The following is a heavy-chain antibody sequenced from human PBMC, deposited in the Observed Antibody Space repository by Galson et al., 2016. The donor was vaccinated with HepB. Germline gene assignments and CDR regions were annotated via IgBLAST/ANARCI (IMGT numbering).Heavy chain of an antibody. V-gene: IGHV3-53*01. CDR3: ARDPGFRNGMNV. CDR2: SYADGRT. Sequence: SLRLSCAASGFALKDYIVNWVRQAPGKGLEWLSVSYADGRTYYAESVRGRFTISRDKSKNTLFLQMNNLSAEDTAVYYCARDPGFRNGMNVWGQGTTVTFSS. J-gene: IGHJ6*02. CDR1: GFALKDYI.